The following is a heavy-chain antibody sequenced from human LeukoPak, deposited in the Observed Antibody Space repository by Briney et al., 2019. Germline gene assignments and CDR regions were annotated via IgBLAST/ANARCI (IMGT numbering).Heavy chain of an antibody. CDR3: AKEVPYTGDGTGYYYPRYFDY. Sequence: GGSLRLSCATSGFTFSTYAMNWVRRAPGKGLEWVSAISNSGDTTYYADSVKGRFTISRDKSKNTPYLQMTSLRAEDTAVYYCAKEVPYTGDGTGYYYPRYFDYWGQGTLVTVSS. CDR2: ISNSGDTT. D-gene: IGHD3-22*01. V-gene: IGHV3-23*01. CDR1: GFTFSTYA. J-gene: IGHJ4*02.